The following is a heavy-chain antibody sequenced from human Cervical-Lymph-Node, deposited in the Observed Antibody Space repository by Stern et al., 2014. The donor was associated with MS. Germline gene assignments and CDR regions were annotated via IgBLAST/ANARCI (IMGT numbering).Heavy chain of an antibody. CDR1: GFIFSDYY. Sequence: MQLVESGGGLVNPGGSLRLSCAASGFIFSDYYMAWVRQAPGQGLECISYIGGSGTTLYYADSVKGRFTISRDNAKNSVYLQMNSLRADDTAIYYCARGGQYFRDWGQGALVSVSS. J-gene: IGHJ4*02. D-gene: IGHD3-9*01. CDR2: IGGSGTTL. V-gene: IGHV3-11*01. CDR3: ARGGQYFRD.